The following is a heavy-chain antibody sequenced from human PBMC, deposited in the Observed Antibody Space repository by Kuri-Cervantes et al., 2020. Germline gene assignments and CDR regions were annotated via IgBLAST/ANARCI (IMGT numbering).Heavy chain of an antibody. CDR1: GFSLSNARMG. CDR2: IFSHDEK. V-gene: IGHV2-26*01. J-gene: IGHJ4*02. Sequence: SGPTLVKPTDTPTLTCNVSGFSLSNARMGVSWIRQPPGKALEWLAHIFSHDEKSYSTSLKSRLTIPKDTSKSQVVLTMTNMDPVDTATYYCARTQGGDGYLFDYWGQGTLVTVSS. D-gene: IGHD5-24*01. CDR3: ARTQGGDGYLFDY.